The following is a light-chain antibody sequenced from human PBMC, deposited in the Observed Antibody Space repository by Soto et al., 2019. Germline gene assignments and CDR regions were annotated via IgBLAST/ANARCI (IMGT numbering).Light chain of an antibody. CDR1: QSIRRW. J-gene: IGKJ1*01. V-gene: IGKV1-5*01. CDR2: DAS. CDR3: QQYNSYSTAT. Sequence: DIQMTQSPSMLSASVGDRVTIACRASQSIRRWLAWYQQKPGKAPKLLVFDASTLESGVPSRFSGRGSETEFTLTISSLQPADFATYYCQQYNSYSTATFGQGTKVDIK.